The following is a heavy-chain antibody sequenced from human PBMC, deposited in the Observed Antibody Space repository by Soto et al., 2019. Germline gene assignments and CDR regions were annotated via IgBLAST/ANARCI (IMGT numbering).Heavy chain of an antibody. Sequence: SETLSLTCTVSVDSITTYYWSWIRQPAGKGLEWIGRIDTSGNTNYNPSLKSRVTMSVDTSKKQFSPKLTSVTAADTAVYYCARYSNNWFQTEGMDVWGQGTTVT. J-gene: IGHJ6*02. CDR3: ARYSNNWFQTEGMDV. V-gene: IGHV4-4*07. CDR1: VDSITTYY. D-gene: IGHD6-13*01. CDR2: IDTSGNT.